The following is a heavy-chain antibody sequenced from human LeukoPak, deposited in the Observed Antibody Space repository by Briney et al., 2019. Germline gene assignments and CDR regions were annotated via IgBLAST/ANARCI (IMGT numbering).Heavy chain of an antibody. CDR3: ARAPGDIVVVPAAIRAFDI. D-gene: IGHD2-2*02. CDR1: GYTFTGYY. J-gene: IGHJ3*02. V-gene: IGHV1-2*02. CDR2: INPNSGGT. Sequence: ASVKVSCKASGYTFTGYYMHWVRQAPGQGLEWMGWINPNSGGTNYAQKFQGRVTMTRDTSITTAYMELSRLRSDDTAVNYCARAPGDIVVVPAAIRAFDIWGQGTMVTVSS.